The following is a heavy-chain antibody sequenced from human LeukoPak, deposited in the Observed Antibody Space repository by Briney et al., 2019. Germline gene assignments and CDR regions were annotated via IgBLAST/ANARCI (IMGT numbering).Heavy chain of an antibody. V-gene: IGHV1-2*02. CDR1: GYTFTSYG. J-gene: IGHJ6*03. D-gene: IGHD3-10*01. CDR3: ARDKWYYYGSGSYYNNYYYYYYMDV. Sequence: ASVKVSCKASGYTFTSYGISWVRQAPGQGLEWMGWINPNSGGTNYAQKFQGRVTMTRDTSISTAYMELSRLRSDDTAVYYCARDKWYYYGSGSYYNNYYYYYYMDVWGKGTTVTVSS. CDR2: INPNSGGT.